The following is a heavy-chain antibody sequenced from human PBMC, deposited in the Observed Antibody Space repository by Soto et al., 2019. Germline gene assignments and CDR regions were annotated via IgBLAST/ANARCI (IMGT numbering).Heavy chain of an antibody. V-gene: IGHV4-59*01. J-gene: IGHJ6*02. CDR1: GGSISSYY. Sequence: PSETLSLTCTVSGGSISSYYWGWIRQPPGKGLEWIGYIYYSGSTNYNPSLKSRVTISVDTSKNQFSLKLSSVTAADTAVYYCARAYCSGGSCYSYYYGMDVWGQGTTVTVSS. CDR2: IYYSGST. CDR3: ARAYCSGGSCYSYYYGMDV. D-gene: IGHD2-15*01.